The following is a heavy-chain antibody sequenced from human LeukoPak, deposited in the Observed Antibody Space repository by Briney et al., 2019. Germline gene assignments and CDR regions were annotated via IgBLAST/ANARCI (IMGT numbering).Heavy chain of an antibody. CDR3: AKDYYYDSSGVNFDY. D-gene: IGHD3-22*01. V-gene: IGHV3-23*01. J-gene: IGHJ4*02. CDR2: ISGSGGST. Sequence: PGGSLSLSCAASGFTFTSYAMSWVRQAPGKGLEWVSAISGSGGSTYYADSVKGRFTISRDNSKNTLYLQMNSLRAEDTAVYYCAKDYYYDSSGVNFDYWGQGTLVTVSS. CDR1: GFTFTSYA.